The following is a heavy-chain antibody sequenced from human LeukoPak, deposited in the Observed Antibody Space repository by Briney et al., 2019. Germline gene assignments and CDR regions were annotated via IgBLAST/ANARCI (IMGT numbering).Heavy chain of an antibody. D-gene: IGHD3-3*01. J-gene: IGHJ5*02. CDR3: ARTTIFGVGNWFDP. Sequence: SETLSLTCAVSGGSISSGGYSWSWIRQPPGKGLEWIGYIYHSGSTYYNPSLKSRVTISVDRSKNQFSLKLSSVTAADTAVYYCARTTIFGVGNWFDPWGQGTLVTVSS. V-gene: IGHV4-30-2*02. CDR1: GGSISSGGYS. CDR2: IYHSGST.